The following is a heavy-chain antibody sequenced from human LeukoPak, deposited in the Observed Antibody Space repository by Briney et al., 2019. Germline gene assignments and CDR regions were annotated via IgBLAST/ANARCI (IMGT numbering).Heavy chain of an antibody. CDR3: ARGGGSGSYRDYYYYYMDV. CDR2: IYYSGST. Sequence: SETLSLTCTVSGGSISSYYWSWIRQPPGKGLEWIGYIYYSGSTNYNPSLKSRVTISVDTSKNQFSLKLSSVTAADTAVYYCARGGGSGSYRDYYYYYMDVWGKGTAVTVSS. D-gene: IGHD3-10*01. J-gene: IGHJ6*03. V-gene: IGHV4-59*01. CDR1: GGSISSYY.